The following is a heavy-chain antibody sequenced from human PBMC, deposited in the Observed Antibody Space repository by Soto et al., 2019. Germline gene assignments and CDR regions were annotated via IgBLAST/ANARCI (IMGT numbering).Heavy chain of an antibody. CDR3: ARGPGSLRP. V-gene: IGHV6-1*01. CDR2: TYYRSKGYS. Sequence: SQTLSLTCAISGDSVSSNSAAWNWIRLSPSRGLEWLGRTYYRSKGYSVYAPSVKSRISINPDTSTNQFSLQLNSVTPDDTAIYYRARGPGSLRPWGQGTLVTVS. CDR1: GDSVSSNSAA. D-gene: IGHD1-1*01. J-gene: IGHJ5*02.